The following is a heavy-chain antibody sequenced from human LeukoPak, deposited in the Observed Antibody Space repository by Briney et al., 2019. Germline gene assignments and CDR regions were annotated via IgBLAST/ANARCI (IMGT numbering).Heavy chain of an antibody. Sequence: PSETLSLTCAVYGGSFSGYYWSWIRQPPGKGLEWIGEINHSGSTNYNPSLKSRVTISVDTSKNQFSLKLSSVTAADAAVYYCAARARITMIVVPTVYWGQGTLVTVSS. CDR2: INHSGST. D-gene: IGHD3-22*01. J-gene: IGHJ4*02. CDR3: AARARITMIVVPTVY. CDR1: GGSFSGYY. V-gene: IGHV4-34*01.